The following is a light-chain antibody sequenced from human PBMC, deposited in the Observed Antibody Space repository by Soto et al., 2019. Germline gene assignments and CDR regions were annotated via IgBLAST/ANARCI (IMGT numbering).Light chain of an antibody. V-gene: IGKV1-39*01. CDR2: GAS. Sequence: DIELSQSPSSLSASVGESVTFTCXASQSISTYLNWYEQKPGKAPNLLIYGASNLQSGVPSRFSGGGSGTDFTLTISSLQPEDFGTYYCQQSYTSPVTSGGGTKVDIK. J-gene: IGKJ4*01. CDR1: QSISTY. CDR3: QQSYTSPVT.